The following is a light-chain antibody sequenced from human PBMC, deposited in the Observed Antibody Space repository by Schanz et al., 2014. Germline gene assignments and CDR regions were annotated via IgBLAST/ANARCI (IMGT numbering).Light chain of an antibody. CDR2: GAS. J-gene: IGKJ1*01. V-gene: IGKV3-20*01. CDR3: QQYNNWQRT. CDR1: QSVTNSY. Sequence: ETVLTQSPGTLSLSPGERATLSCRASQSVTNSYLAWYQQKPGQAPKLLIYGASSRATGIPDRFSGSGSGTDFTLTISSLEPEDFAVYYCQQYNNWQRTFGQGTKVEIK.